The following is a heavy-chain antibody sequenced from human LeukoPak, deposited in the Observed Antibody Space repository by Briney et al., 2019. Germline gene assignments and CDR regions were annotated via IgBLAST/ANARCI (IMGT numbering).Heavy chain of an antibody. V-gene: IGHV1-2*02. CDR3: ARGPRYSSGWYWDY. CDR1: GYTFTGYY. CDR2: INPNSGGT. J-gene: IGHJ4*02. D-gene: IGHD6-19*01. Sequence: ASVKVSCKASGYTFTGYYMHWVRQAPGQGLAWMGWINPNSGGTNYAQKFQGRVTMTRDTSISTAYMELSRLRSADTAVYYCARGPRYSSGWYWDYWGQGTLVTVSS.